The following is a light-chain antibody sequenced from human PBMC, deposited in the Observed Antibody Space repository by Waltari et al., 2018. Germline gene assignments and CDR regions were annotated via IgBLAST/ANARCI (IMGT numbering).Light chain of an antibody. CDR3: QQSYSTPIT. Sequence: DIQMTQSPSSLSASVGDRVTITCRASQSISSYLNWYQQKPGKAPKLLIYAASSLQSGGPSRFSGSGSGTDFTLTISSLQPEDFATYYCQQSYSTPITFGQRTRLEIK. J-gene: IGKJ5*01. CDR2: AAS. CDR1: QSISSY. V-gene: IGKV1-39*01.